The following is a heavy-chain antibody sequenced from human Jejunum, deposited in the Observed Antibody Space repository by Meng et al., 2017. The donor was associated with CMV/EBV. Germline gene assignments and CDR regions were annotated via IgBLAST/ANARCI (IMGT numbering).Heavy chain of an antibody. J-gene: IGHJ4*02. V-gene: IGHV4-30-4*01. Sequence: CGGSGDSISSGESYWSWIRQPPGKGLEWIGYIYESGSTSYNPSLESRVTISVDTSKNQFSLKVMSVTAADTAVYYCAREGTNSYYFDYWGQGTLVTVSS. D-gene: IGHD1-14*01. CDR1: GDSISSGESY. CDR2: IYESGST. CDR3: AREGTNSYYFDY.